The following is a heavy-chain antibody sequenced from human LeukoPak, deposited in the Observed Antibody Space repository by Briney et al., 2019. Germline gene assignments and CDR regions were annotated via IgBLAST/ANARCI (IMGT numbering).Heavy chain of an antibody. V-gene: IGHV3-7*01. CDR3: TTSNRFWGRLDS. CDR2: ITEYETQK. D-gene: IGHD3-16*01. J-gene: IGHJ4*02. Sequence: GGSLRLSCAASGITFSRSWMPWVRQAPGKGLEWVANITEYETQKYYVDSVTGRFHIPRDNHKTTVYVQMETLRADDTGTYYCTTSNRFWGRLDSWGQGTLVTVSS. CDR1: GITFSRSW.